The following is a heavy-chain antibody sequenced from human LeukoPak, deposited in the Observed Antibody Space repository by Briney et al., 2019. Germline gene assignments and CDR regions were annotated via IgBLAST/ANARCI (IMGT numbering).Heavy chain of an antibody. J-gene: IGHJ5*02. CDR2: MNPNSGNT. Sequence: ASVKVSRKASVYTFTSYDMNWVRQATGQGLEWMGWMNPNSGNTGYAQKFQGRVTMTRNTSISTAYMELSSLRSEDTAVYYCARSYDYIWGSYRSCWFDPWGQGTLVTVSS. CDR3: ARSYDYIWGSYRSCWFDP. V-gene: IGHV1-8*01. D-gene: IGHD3-16*01. CDR1: VYTFTSYD.